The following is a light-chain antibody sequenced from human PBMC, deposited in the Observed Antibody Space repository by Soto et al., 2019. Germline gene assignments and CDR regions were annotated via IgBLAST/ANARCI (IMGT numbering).Light chain of an antibody. Sequence: ILMTQSPATLSVSPGERATLSCRASQSVSNNLAWYQQKPGQAPRLLIYDASTRATGIPARFSGSGSGTEFTRPISGLQSEDFAVYYCQRYNNWPPWAFGQRTKVELK. CDR1: QSVSNN. CDR3: QRYNNWPPWA. J-gene: IGKJ1*01. V-gene: IGKV3-15*01. CDR2: DAS.